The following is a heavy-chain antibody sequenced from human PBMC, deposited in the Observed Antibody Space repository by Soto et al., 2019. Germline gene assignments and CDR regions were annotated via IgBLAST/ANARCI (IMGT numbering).Heavy chain of an antibody. CDR2: IDPVFDTS. CDR3: ATYPRPYNWIDL. D-gene: IGHD1-1*01. CDR1: GGALTSYP. Sequence: QVRLEQSGAEVKKPGSSVRVSCQASGGALTSYPIHWVRQAPGQGLEWMGVIDPVFDTSNLAEKFKARVTFTADASTKTVYMDLTSLRSDDTAVYFCATYPRPYNWIDLWGQGTLLTVSS. V-gene: IGHV1-69*01. J-gene: IGHJ5*02.